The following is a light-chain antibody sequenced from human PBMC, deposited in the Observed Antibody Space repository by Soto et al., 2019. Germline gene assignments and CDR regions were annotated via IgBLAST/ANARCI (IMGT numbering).Light chain of an antibody. V-gene: IGKV3-20*01. J-gene: IGKJ1*01. Sequence: EIVLTQSPGTLSLPPGERATISCRASQRVSSRYFAWFQQRPGQVPRLLIFGSSSRAPGIPDRFSGSGSGTDFTLTISRLEPEDFGVYYCQQYYHSPRTFGQGTKVEIK. CDR3: QQYYHSPRT. CDR2: GSS. CDR1: QRVSSRY.